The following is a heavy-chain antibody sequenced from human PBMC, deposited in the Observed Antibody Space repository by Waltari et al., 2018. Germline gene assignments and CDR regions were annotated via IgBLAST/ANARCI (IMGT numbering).Heavy chain of an antibody. D-gene: IGHD3-10*01. V-gene: IGHV4-38-2*01. J-gene: IGHJ4*02. Sequence: HVQLQESGPGLVKPSETLSLTCAVSGYSISSGYYWGWIRQPPGKGLEWIGSIYHSGSTYYNPSLKSRVTISVDTSKNQFSLKLSSVTAADTAVYYCARNITPDYWGQGTLVTVSS. CDR1: GYSISSGYY. CDR2: IYHSGST. CDR3: ARNITPDY.